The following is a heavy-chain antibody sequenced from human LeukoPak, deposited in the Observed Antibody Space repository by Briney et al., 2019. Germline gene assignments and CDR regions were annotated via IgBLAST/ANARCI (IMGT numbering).Heavy chain of an antibody. Sequence: GGSLRLSCAASGFTFSSYAMSWVRQAPGKGLEWVSAISDSAGSTYYEDDVKGRFTISRDNSKNTLYLQMNSLRAEDTALYYCAKVPGLVIDDYFDYWGQGTLVPVSS. CDR1: GFTFSSYA. CDR2: ISDSAGST. D-gene: IGHD3/OR15-3a*01. V-gene: IGHV3-23*01. CDR3: AKVPGLVIDDYFDY. J-gene: IGHJ4*02.